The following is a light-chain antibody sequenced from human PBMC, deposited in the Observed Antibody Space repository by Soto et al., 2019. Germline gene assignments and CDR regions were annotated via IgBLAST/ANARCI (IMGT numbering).Light chain of an antibody. Sequence: DIRMATSPSKHSVSHSERVTINCRASQSINAWLAWYQQKPGKAPKLLIYAASSLRSGVPSRFSGSGSGTDFTLTISSLQPEDFATYYCQHSDSTPVTVAQGGRLEI. CDR1: QSINAW. CDR2: AAS. J-gene: IGKJ5*01. V-gene: IGKV1-39*01. CDR3: QHSDSTPVT.